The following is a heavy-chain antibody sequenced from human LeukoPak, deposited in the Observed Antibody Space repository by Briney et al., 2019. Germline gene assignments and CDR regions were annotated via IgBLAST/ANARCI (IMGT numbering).Heavy chain of an antibody. CDR3: ASDYYYDSRQFDY. D-gene: IGHD3-22*01. V-gene: IGHV3-74*01. CDR2: INSDGSST. J-gene: IGHJ4*02. CDR1: GFTFSSYW. Sequence: PGGSLRLSCAASGFTFSSYWMHWVRQAPGKGLVWVSRINSDGSSTSCADSVKGRFTISRDNAKNTLYLQMNSLRGEDTAVYYCASDYYYDSRQFDYWGQGTLVTVSS.